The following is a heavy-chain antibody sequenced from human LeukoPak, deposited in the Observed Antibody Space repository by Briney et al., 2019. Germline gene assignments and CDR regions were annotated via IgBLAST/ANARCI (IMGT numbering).Heavy chain of an antibody. CDR1: GGSISSYY. D-gene: IGHD4-17*01. Sequence: SETLSLTCTVSGGSISSYYWSWIRQPAGKGLEWIGRIYTSGSTNYNPSLKSRVTMSVDTSKNQFSLKLSSVTAADTAVYYCATHDYGDYDLGIRDYYWGQGTLVTVSS. CDR2: IYTSGST. CDR3: ATHDYGDYDLGIRDYY. V-gene: IGHV4-4*07. J-gene: IGHJ4*02.